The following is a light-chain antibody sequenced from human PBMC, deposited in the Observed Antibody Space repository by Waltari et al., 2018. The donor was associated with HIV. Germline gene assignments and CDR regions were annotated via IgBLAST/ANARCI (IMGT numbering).Light chain of an antibody. V-gene: IGLV1-44*01. Sequence: QSVLTQPPSASGTPGQRVTVSCSGSSSNIGSNTVTWFQPLPGTAPKLLIYSNNQRPSGVPDRFSGSKSGTSASLAITGLQSEDEAHYYCAAWDDSLNGWVFGGGTKLTVL. CDR2: SNN. CDR1: SSNIGSNT. J-gene: IGLJ3*02. CDR3: AAWDDSLNGWV.